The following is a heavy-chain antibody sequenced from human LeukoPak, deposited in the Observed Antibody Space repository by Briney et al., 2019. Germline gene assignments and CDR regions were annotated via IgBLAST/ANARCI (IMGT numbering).Heavy chain of an antibody. CDR3: ARFYSGYDFFDY. Sequence: ASVKVSCKASGYTFTSYYMHWVRQAPGQGLEWMGIINPSGGSTSYAQKLQGRVTMTRDMSTSTVYMELSSLRSEDTAVYYCARFYSGYDFFDYWGQGTLVTVSS. CDR1: GYTFTSYY. D-gene: IGHD5-12*01. V-gene: IGHV1-46*01. J-gene: IGHJ4*02. CDR2: INPSGGST.